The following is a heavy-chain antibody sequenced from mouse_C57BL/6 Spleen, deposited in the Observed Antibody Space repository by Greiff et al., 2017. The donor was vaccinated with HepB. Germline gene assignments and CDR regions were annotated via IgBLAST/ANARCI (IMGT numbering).Heavy chain of an antibody. CDR2: IDPNRGGT. Sequence: QVQLKQPGAELVKPGASVKLSCKASGYTFTSYWMHWVKQRPGRGLEWIGRIDPNRGGTKYNEKFKSKATLTVDKPSSTAYMQLSSLTSEDSAVYYCARVGSGYSYYYAMDYWGQGTSVTVSS. V-gene: IGHV1-72*01. D-gene: IGHD3-2*02. CDR3: ARVGSGYSYYYAMDY. J-gene: IGHJ4*01. CDR1: GYTFTSYW.